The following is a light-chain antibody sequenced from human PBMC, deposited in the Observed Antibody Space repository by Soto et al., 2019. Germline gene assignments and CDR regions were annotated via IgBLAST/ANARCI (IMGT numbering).Light chain of an antibody. CDR2: GAS. V-gene: IGKV3-20*01. J-gene: IGKJ5*01. Sequence: EIVLTQSPGTRFLSPGERATLSCRTSQSVSSIFLAWYQHKPGQAPRLLIFGASNRAAGIPDRFSGSRSGTDFTLTIDRLENKDFAVYYCQLYGSSSITFGQGTRLEIK. CDR3: QLYGSSSIT. CDR1: QSVSSIF.